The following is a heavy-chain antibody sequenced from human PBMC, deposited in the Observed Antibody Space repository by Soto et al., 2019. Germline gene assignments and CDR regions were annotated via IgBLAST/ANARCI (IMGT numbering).Heavy chain of an antibody. D-gene: IGHD4-4*01. CDR2: IIPIFPTP. V-gene: IGHV1-69*13. CDR3: ARVGNYSNLTEGYYGMDV. CDR1: GGTFGNSA. J-gene: IGHJ6*02. Sequence: SVKVSCKASGGTFGNSAISCVRQAPGQGLEWMGGIIPIFPTPDYAQKFQGRVTITADESTSTAYMELSSLRSEDTAVYYCARVGNYSNLTEGYYGMDVWGQGTTVTVS.